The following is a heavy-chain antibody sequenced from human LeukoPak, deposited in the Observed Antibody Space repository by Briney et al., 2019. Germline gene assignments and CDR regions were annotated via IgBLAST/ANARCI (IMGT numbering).Heavy chain of an antibody. CDR3: TRGGGWLIDF. V-gene: IGHV4-61*01. CDR1: GDSVASSGSYW. D-gene: IGHD5-24*01. CDR2: VHSSGST. Sequence: PSETLSLTCDVSGDSVASSGSYWSGWLRQPPGKGLEWIGYVHSSGSTKYNSSLGSRVTISMDTSRNQFSLKLSSVTAADTAVYFCTRGGGWLIDFWDRGTLVTVSS. J-gene: IGHJ4*02.